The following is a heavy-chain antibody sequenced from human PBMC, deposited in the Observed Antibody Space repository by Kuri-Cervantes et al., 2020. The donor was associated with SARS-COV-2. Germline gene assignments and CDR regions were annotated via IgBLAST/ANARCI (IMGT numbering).Heavy chain of an antibody. V-gene: IGHV3-11*05. CDR2: ISSSSSYT. Sequence: GESPKIYWAASGFTFSDYYMSWVRQAPGKGLEWVSYISSSSSYTNYADSVKGRFTISRDNAKNSLYLQMNSLRAEDTALYYCAKDELEWLSGVIDWGQGTLVTVSS. D-gene: IGHD3-3*01. CDR3: AKDELEWLSGVID. CDR1: GFTFSDYY. J-gene: IGHJ4*02.